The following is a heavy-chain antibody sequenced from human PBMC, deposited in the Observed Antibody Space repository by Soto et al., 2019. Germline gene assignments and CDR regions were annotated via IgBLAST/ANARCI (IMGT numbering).Heavy chain of an antibody. D-gene: IGHD4-4*01. CDR1: GYTFSVYH. CDR3: AKELQRGMDV. V-gene: IGHV1-2*02. J-gene: IGHJ6*02. CDR2: VHPNSGGT. Sequence: QVHLVQSGAEVKQPGASVKVSCKASGYTFSVYHMHWVRQAPGQGLEWMGWVHPNSGGTNYAQSFVGRVTMTRDTSTNTASMELSRLTSDDTAVYYCAKELQRGMDVWGQGTTVTVSS.